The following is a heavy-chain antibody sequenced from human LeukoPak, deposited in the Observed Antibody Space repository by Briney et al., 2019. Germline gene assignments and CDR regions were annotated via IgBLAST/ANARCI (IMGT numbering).Heavy chain of an antibody. J-gene: IGHJ4*02. V-gene: IGHV4-38-2*01. CDR2: IHHSGST. CDR3: AIGPGYGSGWYLY. Sequence: SETLSLTCAVSGYSFSSGYYWGWIRQPPGKGLEWIGSIHHSGSTYYNPSLKSRVTISVDTSKNQFSLKLSSVTAADTAVYHCAIGPGYGSGWYLYWGQGTLVTVSS. CDR1: GYSFSSGYY. D-gene: IGHD6-19*01.